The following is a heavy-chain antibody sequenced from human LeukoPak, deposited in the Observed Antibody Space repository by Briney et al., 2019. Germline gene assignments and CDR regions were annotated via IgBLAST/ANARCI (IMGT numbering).Heavy chain of an antibody. V-gene: IGHV4-59*01. Sequence: SETLSLTCTVSGGSISSYYWSWIRQPPGKGLEWIGYIYYSGSTNSNPSLNSRVTMSVDTSKKQFSLKLSSVTAADTAVYYCARDKDYFDSGGAFDIWGQGTMVTVSS. D-gene: IGHD3-22*01. CDR1: GGSISSYY. CDR2: IYYSGST. J-gene: IGHJ3*02. CDR3: ARDKDYFDSGGAFDI.